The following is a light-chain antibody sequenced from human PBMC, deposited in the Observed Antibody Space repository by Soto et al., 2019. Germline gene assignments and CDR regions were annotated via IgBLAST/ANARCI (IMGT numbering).Light chain of an antibody. CDR1: SSDIGRYNF. J-gene: IGLJ1*01. CDR2: EVR. CDR3: TSYTSSFYV. Sequence: QSVLTQPASVSGSPGQSLTISCTGTSSDIGRYNFVSWYQQHPDKAPKLMIYEVRNWPSGVSNRFSGSKSGNTASLTISGLQAEDEADYYCTSYTSSFYVFGTGTKVTVL. V-gene: IGLV2-14*01.